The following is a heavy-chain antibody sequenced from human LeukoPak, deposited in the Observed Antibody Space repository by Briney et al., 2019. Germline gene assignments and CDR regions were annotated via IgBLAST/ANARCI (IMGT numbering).Heavy chain of an antibody. Sequence: PSETLSLTCTVSGGSISSYYWSWIRQPPGKGLEWIGYIYYSGSTNYNPSLKSRVTISVDTSVNQFSLKLSSVTAADTAVYYCARLTAAAGHDYWGQGTLVTVSS. CDR2: IYYSGST. CDR1: GGSISSYY. J-gene: IGHJ4*02. D-gene: IGHD6-13*01. CDR3: ARLTAAAGHDY. V-gene: IGHV4-59*08.